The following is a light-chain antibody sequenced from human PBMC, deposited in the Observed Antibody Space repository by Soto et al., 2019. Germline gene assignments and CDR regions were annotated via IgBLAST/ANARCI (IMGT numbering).Light chain of an antibody. CDR1: QSVSSSY. V-gene: IGKV3-20*01. CDR2: GAS. CDR3: QQYGSSPLLT. Sequence: EIVLTQSPGTLSLSPGERATLSCRASQSVSSSYLAWYQQKPGQAPRLLIYGASSRATGIPDRFSGSGSGTDFTLTINRLEPEEFAVYDCQQYGSSPLLTFGGGTKVEIK. J-gene: IGKJ4*01.